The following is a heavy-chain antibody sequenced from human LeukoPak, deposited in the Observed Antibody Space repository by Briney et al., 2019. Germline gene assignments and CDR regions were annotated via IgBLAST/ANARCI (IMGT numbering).Heavy chain of an antibody. J-gene: IGHJ4*02. CDR2: IRYNGTNK. D-gene: IGHD6-13*01. Sequence: GGSLSLSCAASGLTFSSYGMHWVRQAPGKGLEWVAFIRYNGTNKYYADSVKGRFTISRDNSKNTLYLQMNSLRAEDTAVYYCARVAAGGKGLDYWGQGTLVAVSS. V-gene: IGHV3-30*02. CDR1: GLTFSSYG. CDR3: ARVAAGGKGLDY.